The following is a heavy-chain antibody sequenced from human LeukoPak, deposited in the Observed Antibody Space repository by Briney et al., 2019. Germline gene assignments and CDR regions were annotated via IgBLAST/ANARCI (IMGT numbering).Heavy chain of an antibody. D-gene: IGHD2-15*01. V-gene: IGHV1-18*01. CDR2: ISAYNGNT. CDR3: ARSCSGGSCYHLY. J-gene: IGHJ4*02. CDR1: GYTFTSYG. Sequence: GASVKVSCKASGYTFTSYGISWVRQAPGQGLEWMGWISAYNGNTNYAQNLQGRVTMTTDTSTSTVYMELGSLRSDDTAVYYCARSCSGGSCYHLYWGQGTLVTVSS.